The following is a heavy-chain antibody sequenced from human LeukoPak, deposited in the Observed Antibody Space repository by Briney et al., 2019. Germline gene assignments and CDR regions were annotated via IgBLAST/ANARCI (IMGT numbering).Heavy chain of an antibody. J-gene: IGHJ4*02. CDR1: GYTFTSYA. V-gene: IGHV1-2*02. CDR2: ITPSGGA. Sequence: ASVKVSCKASGYTFTSYAMHWVRQAPGQGLEWMGWITPSGGAYYPQKFQGRVAITRDTSITTAYMDLSRLTSDDTAVYHCARDRYGDGFAHFAYWGEGAQVSVSP. CDR3: ARDRYGDGFAHFAY. D-gene: IGHD5-24*01.